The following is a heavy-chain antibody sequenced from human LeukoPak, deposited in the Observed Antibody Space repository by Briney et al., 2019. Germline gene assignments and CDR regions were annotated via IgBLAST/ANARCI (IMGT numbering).Heavy chain of an antibody. CDR2: ISGSGNTI. CDR1: GFTFSDYH. V-gene: IGHV3-11*04. CDR3: ARDPGITMVRGIIPYYYYYMDV. Sequence: GGSLRLSCAASGFTFSDYHMNWVRQAPGKGLEWVSYISGSGNTIYYEDSVRCRFTISRDNAKNSLYLQMNSLRAEDAAVYFCARDPGITMVRGIIPYYYYYMDVWGTGTTVTVSS. J-gene: IGHJ6*03. D-gene: IGHD3-10*01.